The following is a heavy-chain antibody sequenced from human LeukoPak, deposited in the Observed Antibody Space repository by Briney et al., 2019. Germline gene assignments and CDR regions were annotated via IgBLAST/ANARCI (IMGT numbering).Heavy chain of an antibody. CDR1: GFTFSSYG. V-gene: IGHV3-30*03. D-gene: IGHD3-22*01. J-gene: IGHJ4*02. Sequence: GGSLRLSCAASGFTFSSYGMHWVRQAPGKGLEWVAVISYDGSNKYYADSVKGRFTISRDNSKNTLYLQMNSLRAEDTAVYYCARDRYYDSSGSHFDYWGQGTLVTVSS. CDR3: ARDRYYDSSGSHFDY. CDR2: ISYDGSNK.